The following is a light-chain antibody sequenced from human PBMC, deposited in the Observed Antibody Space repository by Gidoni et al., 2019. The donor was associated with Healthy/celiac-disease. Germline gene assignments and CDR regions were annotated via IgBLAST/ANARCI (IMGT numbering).Light chain of an antibody. Sequence: QSVLTQPPSASGTPGQRVTIPCSGSSSNIGSNTVNWYHQLPGTAPKPLIYSNNQQPSGVPDRFSGSKSGTSASLAISGLQSEDEADYYCAAWYDSLNGVVFGGGTKLTVL. CDR2: SNN. J-gene: IGLJ2*01. CDR1: SSNIGSNT. V-gene: IGLV1-44*01. CDR3: AAWYDSLNGVV.